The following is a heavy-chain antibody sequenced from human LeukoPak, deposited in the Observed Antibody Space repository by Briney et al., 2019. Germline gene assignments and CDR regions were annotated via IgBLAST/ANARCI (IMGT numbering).Heavy chain of an antibody. Sequence: GGSLRLSCAASGFTFSSYEMNWVRQAPGKGLEWVSYISSSGSTIYYADSVKGRFTISRDNAKNSLYLQMNSLRAEDTAVYYCANAVYDYVWGSWGDFDYWGQGTLVTVSS. CDR1: GFTFSSYE. D-gene: IGHD3-16*01. CDR3: ANAVYDYVWGSWGDFDY. J-gene: IGHJ4*02. CDR2: ISSSGSTI. V-gene: IGHV3-48*03.